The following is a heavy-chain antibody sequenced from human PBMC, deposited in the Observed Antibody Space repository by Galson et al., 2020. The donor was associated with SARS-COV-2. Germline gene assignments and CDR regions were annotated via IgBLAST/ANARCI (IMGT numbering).Heavy chain of an antibody. CDR3: ARDEDGYNDV. J-gene: IGHJ4*02. CDR2: IKQDGSDR. D-gene: IGHD5-12*01. V-gene: IGHV3-7*01. Sequence: PGGSLRLSCAASGFRFANNWMSWVRQAPGKGLQWVANIKQDGSDRYYVDSVRGRFTISSDYAKNSVYLQMNNLRVDDTAVYYCARDEDGYNDVWGQGTLVAVSS. CDR1: GFRFANNW.